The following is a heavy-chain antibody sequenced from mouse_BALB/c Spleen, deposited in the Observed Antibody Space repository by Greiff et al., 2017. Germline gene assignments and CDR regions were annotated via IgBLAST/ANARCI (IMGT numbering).Heavy chain of an antibody. D-gene: IGHD2-4*01. CDR2: IYPGNSDT. CDR1: GYSFTSYW. J-gene: IGHJ3*01. V-gene: IGHV1-5*01. CDR3: TRLGLRREGFAY. Sequence: EVQLQQSGTVLARPGASVKMSCKASGYSFTSYWMHWVKQRPGQGLEWIGAIYPGNSDTSYNQKFKGKAKLTAVTSASTAYMELSSLTNEDSAVYYCTRLGLRREGFAYWGQGTLVTVSA.